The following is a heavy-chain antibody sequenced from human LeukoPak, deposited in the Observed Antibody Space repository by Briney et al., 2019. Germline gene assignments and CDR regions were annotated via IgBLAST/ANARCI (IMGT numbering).Heavy chain of an antibody. J-gene: IGHJ4*02. Sequence: PGGTLRLSCVASGFTFSSYGMSWVRQAPGKGLEWVSSLNGGGDTTYYADSVKGRFTISRDNSKNTLYLQMNSLRAEDTAVYYCTRRVAPNNPFDYWGQGTLVTVSS. V-gene: IGHV3-23*01. CDR2: LNGGGDTT. CDR3: TRRVAPNNPFDY. D-gene: IGHD1/OR15-1a*01. CDR1: GFTFSSYG.